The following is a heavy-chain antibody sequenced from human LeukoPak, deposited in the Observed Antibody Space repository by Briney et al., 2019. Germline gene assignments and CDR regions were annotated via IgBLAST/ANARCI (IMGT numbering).Heavy chain of an antibody. CDR3: AKAWRQQWLVQGYYFDY. D-gene: IGHD6-19*01. CDR2: ISGSGGST. Sequence: GGSLRLSCAASGFTFSSYAMGWVRQAPGKGLEWVSSISGSGGSTYYADSVKGRFTISRDNSKNTLYLQMNSLRAEDTAVYYCAKAWRQQWLVQGYYFDYWGQGTLVTVSS. CDR1: GFTFSSYA. V-gene: IGHV3-23*01. J-gene: IGHJ4*02.